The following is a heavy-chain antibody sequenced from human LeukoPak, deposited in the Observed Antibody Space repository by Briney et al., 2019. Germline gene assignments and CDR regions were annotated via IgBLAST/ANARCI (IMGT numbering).Heavy chain of an antibody. J-gene: IGHJ4*02. CDR3: AKESPVHKGVDY. CDR1: GFTFGDYV. Sequence: GSLRLSCTASGFTFGDYVVSWFRQAPGKGLEWVGFIRSKAYGGTTEYAASVKGRFTISRDDSKSIAYLQMNSLRAEDTAVYYCAKESPVHKGVDYWGQGTLVTVSS. V-gene: IGHV3-49*03. CDR2: IRSKAYGGTT.